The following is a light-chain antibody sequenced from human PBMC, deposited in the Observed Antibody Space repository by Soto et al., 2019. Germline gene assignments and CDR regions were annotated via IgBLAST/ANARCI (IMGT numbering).Light chain of an antibody. Sequence: IGLSQSRGTLSLYPGERATLSCRASQSVSSYYLAWYQQKPGQAPRLLIYGASSRATGIPDRFSGSGSGTDFTLTISRLEPEDFAVYYCQQYGSSTGTFGQGAKVAIK. V-gene: IGKV3-20*01. CDR1: QSVSSYY. CDR2: GAS. J-gene: IGKJ1*01. CDR3: QQYGSSTGT.